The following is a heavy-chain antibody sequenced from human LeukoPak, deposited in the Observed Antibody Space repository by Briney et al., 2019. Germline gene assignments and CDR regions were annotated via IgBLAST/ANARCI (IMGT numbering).Heavy chain of an antibody. D-gene: IGHD1-26*01. V-gene: IGHV1-3*01. Sequence: ASVKVSCKASGYTFTSYAMHWVRQAPGQRLEWMGWINAGNGNTKYSQKFQGRVTITRDTSASTAYMELSSLRSEDTAVYYCARRWLGWELPTQTDSLDYWGQGTLVTVSS. CDR1: GYTFTSYA. CDR3: ARRWLGWELPTQTDSLDY. CDR2: INAGNGNT. J-gene: IGHJ4*02.